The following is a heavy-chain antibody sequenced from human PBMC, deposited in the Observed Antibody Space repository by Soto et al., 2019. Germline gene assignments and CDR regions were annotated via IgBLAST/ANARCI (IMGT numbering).Heavy chain of an antibody. CDR1: GYTFTSYY. CDR3: ARGREFGGVIVLNIFDY. J-gene: IGHJ4*02. Sequence: ASVKVSCKASGYTFTSYYMHWVRQAPGQGLEWMGIINPSGGSTSYAQKFQGRVTMTRDTSTSTVYMELSSLRSEDTAVYYCARGREFGGVIVLNIFDYWGQGTPVTVSS. V-gene: IGHV1-46*03. D-gene: IGHD3-16*02. CDR2: INPSGGST.